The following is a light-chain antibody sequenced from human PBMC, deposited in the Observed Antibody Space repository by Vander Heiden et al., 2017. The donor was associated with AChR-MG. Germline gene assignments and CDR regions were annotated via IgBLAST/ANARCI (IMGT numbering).Light chain of an antibody. J-gene: IGLJ2*01. V-gene: IGLV1-51*01. CDR3: RSWDGSLSSVV. CDR1: RSNIGTNS. CDR2: DNT. Sequence: QSVLTQPPSVSAAPGQRVTISCSGGRSNIGTNSVSWYQQLPGTAPKLLIYDNTKRPSGIPGRFSASKSGTSATLGITGLQTGDEGDYYCRSWDGSLSSVVCGGGTKVTVL.